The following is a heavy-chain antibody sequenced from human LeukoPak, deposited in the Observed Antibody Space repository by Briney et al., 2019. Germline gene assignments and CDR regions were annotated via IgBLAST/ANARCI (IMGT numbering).Heavy chain of an antibody. D-gene: IGHD3-22*01. Sequence: SETLSLTCTVSGGSISSYYWSWIRQPPGKGLEWIGYVYYSGSTNNPSLKSRAIMSVDTSKNQFSLKLSSVTAADTAVYYCARGPSRGSSGYYDYWGQGTLVTVSS. CDR3: ARGPSRGSSGYYDY. CDR1: GGSISSYY. CDR2: VYYSGST. V-gene: IGHV4-59*01. J-gene: IGHJ4*02.